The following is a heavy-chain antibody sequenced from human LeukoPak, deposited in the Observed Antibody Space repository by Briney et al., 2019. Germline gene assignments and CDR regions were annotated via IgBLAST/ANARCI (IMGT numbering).Heavy chain of an antibody. Sequence: ASVKVSCKASGYTFTGYYMHWVQQAPGQGLEWMGWINPNSGGTNYAQKFQGRVTMTRDTSISTAYMELSRLRSDDTAVYYCARDTTTVLAFDIWGQGTMVTVSS. CDR3: ARDTTTVLAFDI. CDR2: INPNSGGT. V-gene: IGHV1-2*02. J-gene: IGHJ3*02. D-gene: IGHD4-17*01. CDR1: GYTFTGYY.